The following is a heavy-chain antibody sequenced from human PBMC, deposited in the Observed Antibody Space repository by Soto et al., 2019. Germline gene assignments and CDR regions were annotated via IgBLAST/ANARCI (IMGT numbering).Heavy chain of an antibody. CDR3: AKDMFPSYYYDSSGYLDY. V-gene: IGHV4-59*01. J-gene: IGHJ4*02. CDR2: IYNSGST. Sequence: SETLSLTCTVSGGSISSYYWAWIRQPPGKGLEWIGFIYNSGSTHYNPSLRSRVTISRDNAKNSLYLQMNSLRAEDTALYYCAKDMFPSYYYDSSGYLDYWGQGTLVTVSS. CDR1: GGSISSYY. D-gene: IGHD3-22*01.